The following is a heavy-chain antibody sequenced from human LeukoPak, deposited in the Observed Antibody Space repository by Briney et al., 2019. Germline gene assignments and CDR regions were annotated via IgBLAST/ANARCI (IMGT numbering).Heavy chain of an antibody. CDR1: GFTFSGFA. Sequence: GGSLRLSCAASGFTFSGFAMSWVRRTPGKGLEWVGRIKSKTDGGTTDYAAPVKGRFTISRDDSKNTLYLQMNSLKTEDTAVYYCTTFWSGWILDWGQGTLVTVSS. D-gene: IGHD6-19*01. V-gene: IGHV3-15*01. J-gene: IGHJ4*02. CDR2: IKSKTDGGTT. CDR3: TTFWSGWILD.